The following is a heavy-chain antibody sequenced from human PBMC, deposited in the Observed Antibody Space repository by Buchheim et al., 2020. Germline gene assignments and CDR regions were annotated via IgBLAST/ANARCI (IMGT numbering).Heavy chain of an antibody. CDR3: ARDLMGYLFDY. Sequence: EVQLVESGGGLVQPGMSLRLSCEGSGFTFRNNAMHWVRQAPGKGLEWIAHIDRSGGSPFYAAPVKGRFTISRDNATNSLYLQMYSLRDEDTAVYYCARDLMGYLFDYYGQGTL. CDR1: GFTFRNNA. J-gene: IGHJ4*02. V-gene: IGHV3-48*02. D-gene: IGHD2-8*01. CDR2: IDRSGGSP.